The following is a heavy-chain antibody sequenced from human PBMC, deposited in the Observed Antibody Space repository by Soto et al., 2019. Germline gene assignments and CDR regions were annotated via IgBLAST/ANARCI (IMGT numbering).Heavy chain of an antibody. D-gene: IGHD6-6*01. CDR2: INPNSGGT. Sequence: VASVKVSCKASGYTFTGYYMHWVRQAPGQGLEWMGWINPNSGGTNYAQKFQGRVTMTRDTSISTAYMELSRLRSDDTAVYYCARVPSIAAPLYFDYWGQGTLVTVSS. V-gene: IGHV1-2*02. CDR3: ARVPSIAAPLYFDY. CDR1: GYTFTGYY. J-gene: IGHJ4*02.